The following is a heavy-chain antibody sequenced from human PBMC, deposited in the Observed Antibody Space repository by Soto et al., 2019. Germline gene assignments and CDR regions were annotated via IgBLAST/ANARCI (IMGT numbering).Heavy chain of an antibody. CDR2: FDPEDGET. Sequence: ASVKVSCKVSGYSLTELSMHWVRQAPGKGLEWMGGFDPEDGETIYAQNFQGRVTMTEDISTDTAYMELSSLRSEDTAVYYCATVAIGYCSSSNCYSFDPWGQGTLVTVS. J-gene: IGHJ5*02. D-gene: IGHD2-2*01. CDR3: ATVAIGYCSSSNCYSFDP. CDR1: GYSLTELS. V-gene: IGHV1-24*01.